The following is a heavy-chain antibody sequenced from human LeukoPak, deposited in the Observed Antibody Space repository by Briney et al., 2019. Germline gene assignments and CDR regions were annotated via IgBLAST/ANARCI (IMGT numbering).Heavy chain of an antibody. V-gene: IGHV1-18*01. D-gene: IGHD3-9*01. J-gene: IGHJ4*02. Sequence: RGASVKVSCKASGYTFTSYGISWVRQAPGQGLEWMGWISAYNGNTNYAQKLQGRVTMTTDTSTSTAYMELRSLRSDDTAVYYCARTGGVRYFDWFSFDYWGQGTLVTVSS. CDR1: GYTFTSYG. CDR3: ARTGGVRYFDWFSFDY. CDR2: ISAYNGNT.